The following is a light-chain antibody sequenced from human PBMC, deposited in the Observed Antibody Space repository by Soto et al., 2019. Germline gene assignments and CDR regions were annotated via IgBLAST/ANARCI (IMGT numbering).Light chain of an antibody. Sequence: AIRMTQSPPSFSASIGDRVTITCRASQAISNSLAWYQQKPGKAPKLLIYAASTLQSGVPSRFSGSGSGTEFTLTINCLQSEDFATYYCQQYFSYFRTFGQGTKVEIK. V-gene: IGKV1-8*01. J-gene: IGKJ1*01. CDR3: QQYFSYFRT. CDR1: QAISNS. CDR2: AAS.